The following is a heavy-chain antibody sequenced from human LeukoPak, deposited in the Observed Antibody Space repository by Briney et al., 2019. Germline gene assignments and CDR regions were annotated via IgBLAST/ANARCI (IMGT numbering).Heavy chain of an antibody. V-gene: IGHV1-46*03. CDR3: ATGGTDDY. Sequence: ASVKVSCKASGYTFTSSYMQWVRQAPGQGLEWMGIINLSGGSTSYAQKFQGRVTMTRVTSTSTVYMELSSLRSEDTAVYYCATGGTDDYWGQGTLVTVSS. D-gene: IGHD1-26*01. CDR2: INLSGGST. J-gene: IGHJ4*02. CDR1: GYTFTSSY.